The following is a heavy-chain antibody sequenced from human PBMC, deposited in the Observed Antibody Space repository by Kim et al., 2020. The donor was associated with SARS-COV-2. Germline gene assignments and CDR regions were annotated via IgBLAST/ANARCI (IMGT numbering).Heavy chain of an antibody. J-gene: IGHJ4*02. Sequence: SYGQKFQGRVTLTRDTSTSTVYMELSSLRSEDTAVYYCARGHSSGCSFDYWGQGTLVTVSS. CDR3: ARGHSSGCSFDY. V-gene: IGHV1-46*03. D-gene: IGHD6-19*01.